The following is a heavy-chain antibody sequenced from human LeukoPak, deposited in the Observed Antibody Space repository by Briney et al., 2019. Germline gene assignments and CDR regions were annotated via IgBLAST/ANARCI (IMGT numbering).Heavy chain of an antibody. CDR2: IYSGGST. CDR1: GFTVSSNY. V-gene: IGHV3-53*01. D-gene: IGHD3-16*02. CDR3: VRDYHYGLDV. J-gene: IGHJ6*02. Sequence: GGSLRLSCAASGFTVSSNYMSWVRQAPGKGLEWVSVIYSGGSTYYADSVKGRFTISRDNTKNTLYLQMNSLRAEDTAVFHCVRDYHYGLDVWGQGTTVTVSS.